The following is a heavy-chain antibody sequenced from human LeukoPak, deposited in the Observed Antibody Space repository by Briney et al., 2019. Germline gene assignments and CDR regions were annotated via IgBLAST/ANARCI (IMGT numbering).Heavy chain of an antibody. D-gene: IGHD2-21*02. CDR2: ISSSMSYI. V-gene: IGHV3-21*01. CDR1: GSTFSSYS. J-gene: IGHJ3*02. Sequence: GGSLRLSCAASGSTFSSYSMNWVRQAPGKGQECVPSISSSMSYISCADSVKGRFTISRDNAKNSLYLQMNRLRAEDTAVYYCARDREYCGGDCYDALDIWGQGTMVTVSS. CDR3: ARDREYCGGDCYDALDI.